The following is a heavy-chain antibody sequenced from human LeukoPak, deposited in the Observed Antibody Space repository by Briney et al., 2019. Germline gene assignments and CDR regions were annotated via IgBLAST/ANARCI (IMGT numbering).Heavy chain of an antibody. D-gene: IGHD2-15*01. CDR1: GFTFDDYG. CDR2: INWNGGST. V-gene: IGHV3-20*04. Sequence: GRSLRLSCAASGFTFDDYGMSWVRQAPGKGLEWVSGINWNGGSTGYADSVKGRFTISRDNAKNSLYLQMNSLRAEDTALYYCARVKLGVVAGYDAFDIWGQGTMVTVSS. J-gene: IGHJ3*02. CDR3: ARVKLGVVAGYDAFDI.